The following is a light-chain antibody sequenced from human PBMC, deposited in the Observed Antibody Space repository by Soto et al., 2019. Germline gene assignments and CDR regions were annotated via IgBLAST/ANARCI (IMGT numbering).Light chain of an antibody. CDR3: QQYNNWPPYT. CDR2: GAS. J-gene: IGKJ2*01. V-gene: IGKV3-15*01. CDR1: QSVSSN. Sequence: EIVMTQSPATLSVSPGERATLSCRASQSVSSNFAWYQQKPGQAPRLLIYGASTRATGIPARFSGSESGTEFTLTISSLQSEDFAIYYCQQYNNWPPYTFGKGTKLEIK.